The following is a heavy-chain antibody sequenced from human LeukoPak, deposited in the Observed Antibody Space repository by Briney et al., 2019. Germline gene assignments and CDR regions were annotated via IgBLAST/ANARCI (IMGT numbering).Heavy chain of an antibody. CDR3: TRFKSTVTTLFDY. Sequence: GGSLRLSCTASGFSFGDYAMSWFRQAPGKGLEWVGFIRSKTYDGTTQYAASVKGRFTISRDDSKSIAYLQMNSLKTEGTAVYYCTRFKSTVTTLFDYWGQGTLVTVSS. V-gene: IGHV3-49*03. J-gene: IGHJ4*02. D-gene: IGHD4-17*01. CDR1: GFSFGDYA. CDR2: IRSKTYDGTT.